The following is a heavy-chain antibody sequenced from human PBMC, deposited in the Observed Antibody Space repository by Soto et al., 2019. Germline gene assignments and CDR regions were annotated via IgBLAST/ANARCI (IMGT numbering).Heavy chain of an antibody. CDR3: ARHGPVYNLQYMDV. CDR2: ISYSGTT. CDR1: GGFMSRYY. V-gene: IGHV4-59*08. J-gene: IGHJ6*03. D-gene: IGHD1-1*01. Sequence: QVQLQESGPGLVKPSETLSLTCAVSGGFMSRYYWSWIRQPPGKGLEWIGYISYSGTTDYNPSLKSRVTMSIDTSKSHFSLRVSSVTAADTAVYFCARHGPVYNLQYMDVWGRGTTVTVSS.